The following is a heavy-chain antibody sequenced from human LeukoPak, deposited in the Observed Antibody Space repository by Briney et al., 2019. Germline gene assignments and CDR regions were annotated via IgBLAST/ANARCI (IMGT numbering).Heavy chain of an antibody. J-gene: IGHJ4*02. CDR2: TKSKTDGATT. CDR3: TTFES. Sequence: GGSLTLSCAASGLIFSNAWMSWVRQAPGKGLEWVGRTKSKTDGATTDYAAPVKGRFTISTDDSQNTLYLQMHSLKTEDTAVYYCTTFESWGQGTLVTVSS. CDR1: GLIFSNAW. V-gene: IGHV3-15*01.